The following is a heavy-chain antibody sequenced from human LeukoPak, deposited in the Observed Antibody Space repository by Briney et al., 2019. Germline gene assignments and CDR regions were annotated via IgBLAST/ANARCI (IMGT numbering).Heavy chain of an antibody. CDR2: INPNTGGT. V-gene: IGHV1-2*02. CDR1: GYTFTGYY. D-gene: IGHD3-10*01. Sequence: ASVKVSCKASGYTFTGYYMHWVRQAPGQGLQWMGGINPNTGGTNYAQKFQGRVTMTRDTSISTAYMELSRLRSDDTAVYYCARAARATMVRGVIMNPPYYWGQGTLVTVSS. J-gene: IGHJ4*02. CDR3: ARAARATMVRGVIMNPPYY.